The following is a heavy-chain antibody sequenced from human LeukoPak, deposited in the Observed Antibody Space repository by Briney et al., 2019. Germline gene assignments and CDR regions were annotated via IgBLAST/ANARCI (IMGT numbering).Heavy chain of an antibody. V-gene: IGHV3-33*01. CDR2: IWYDGSNK. D-gene: IGHD1-26*01. J-gene: IGHJ6*03. Sequence: GGSLRLSCAAAGFTFSSYGMHWVRQAPGKGLEWVAVIWYDGSNKYYADSVKGRFTISRDNSKNTLYLQMNSLRAEDTAVYYCARDLNSGSYYYMDVWGKGTTVTVFS. CDR1: GFTFSSYG. CDR3: ARDLNSGSYYYMDV.